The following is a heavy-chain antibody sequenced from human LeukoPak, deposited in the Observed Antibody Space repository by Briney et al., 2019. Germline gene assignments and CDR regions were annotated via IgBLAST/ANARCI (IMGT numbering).Heavy chain of an antibody. V-gene: IGHV3-30*18. J-gene: IGHJ4*02. CDR1: GFTFSRYG. CDR3: AKETHQMVAKSFDS. Sequence: GSLRLSRAASGFTFSRYGMCWVRHAPRKGLEWVAVVAYDGRPQYYADSVKGRFTISRDNSRNTLSLQMDSLRADDTAFYYCAKETHQMVAKSFDSWGLGTLVTVSS. CDR2: VAYDGRPQ. D-gene: IGHD2-15*01.